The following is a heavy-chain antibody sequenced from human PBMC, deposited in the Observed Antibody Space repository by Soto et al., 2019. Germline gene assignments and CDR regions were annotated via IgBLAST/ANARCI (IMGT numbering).Heavy chain of an antibody. V-gene: IGHV3-74*01. CDR3: VRTSLVVAAATREDY. Sequence: EVQLVESGGVLVQPGESLRLSCAASGFTFSSYWMHCVRQAPGKRLVWFSRINSDGSSTSYAGSVKGRFTISRDNAKNTLYLQMNSLRAEDTSVYYCVRTSLVVAAATREDYWGQGTLVTVSS. J-gene: IGHJ4*02. CDR1: GFTFSSYW. D-gene: IGHD2-15*01. CDR2: INSDGSST.